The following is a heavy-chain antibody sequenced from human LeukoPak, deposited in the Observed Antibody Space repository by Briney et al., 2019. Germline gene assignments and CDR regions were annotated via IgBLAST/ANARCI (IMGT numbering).Heavy chain of an antibody. CDR2: IYTSGST. V-gene: IGHV4-61*02. D-gene: IGHD3-22*01. CDR3: AGTFYDSSGYYYLPFDY. Sequence: SQTLSLTCTVSGGSISSGSYYWSWIRQPAGKGLEWIGRIYTSGSTNYNPSLKSRVTISVDTSKNQFSLKLSSVTAADTAVYYCAGTFYDSSGYYYLPFDYWGQGTLVTVSS. J-gene: IGHJ4*02. CDR1: GGSISSGSYY.